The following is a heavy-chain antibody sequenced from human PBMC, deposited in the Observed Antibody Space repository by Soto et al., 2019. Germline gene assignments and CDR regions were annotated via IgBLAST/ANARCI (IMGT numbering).Heavy chain of an antibody. CDR1: GYTFTSYD. Sequence: QVQLVQSGAEVKKPGASVKVSCKASGYTFTSYDINWVRQATGQGLEWMGWMNPNRGNTGYAQKFQARVTMTRNTSISTAYMEVSRLRSDDTAVYYCARTIRKVVTKYFYYYYIDVWGKGNTVTVSS. CDR2: MNPNRGNT. V-gene: IGHV1-8*01. J-gene: IGHJ6*03. D-gene: IGHD2-21*02. CDR3: ARTIRKVVTKYFYYYYIDV.